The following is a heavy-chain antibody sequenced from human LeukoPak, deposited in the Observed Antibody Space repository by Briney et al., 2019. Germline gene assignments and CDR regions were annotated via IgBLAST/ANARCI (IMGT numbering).Heavy chain of an antibody. CDR2: IKPDGSEK. Sequence: GGSLRLSCAASGFNFSSYWMTWVRQAPGKGLEWVANIKPDGSEKYYVDSEKGRFTISRDNAMNSLYVQMNSLRADDTAVYYCGRGRGAYVAIDYWGQGTLVTVSS. D-gene: IGHD1-26*01. CDR1: GFNFSSYW. J-gene: IGHJ4*02. CDR3: GRGRGAYVAIDY. V-gene: IGHV3-7*03.